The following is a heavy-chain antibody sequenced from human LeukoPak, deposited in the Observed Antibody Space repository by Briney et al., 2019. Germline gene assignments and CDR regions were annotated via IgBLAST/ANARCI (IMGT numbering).Heavy chain of an antibody. V-gene: IGHV4-61*02. J-gene: IGHJ4*02. CDR3: ARDRGGDGYNYPPFWY. D-gene: IGHD5-24*01. Sequence: SQTLSLTCTVSGGSISSGSYYWSWIRQPAGKGLEWIGRIYTSGSTNYNPSLKSRVTISVDTSKNQFSLKLSSVTAADTAVYYCARDRGGDGYNYPPFWYWGQGTLVTVSS. CDR2: IYTSGST. CDR1: GGSISSGSYY.